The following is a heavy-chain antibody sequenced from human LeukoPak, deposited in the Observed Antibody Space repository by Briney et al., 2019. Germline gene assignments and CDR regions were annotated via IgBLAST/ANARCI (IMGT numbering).Heavy chain of an antibody. CDR3: ARARPGYDTPPYYFDF. Sequence: PGGSLRLSCVASGFTFNTYSLNWVRQAPGEGLEWISYIISSSSVIYYADSVRGRFTISRDNAKSSLYLQMNSLRAEDTAVYYCARARPGYDTPPYYFDFWGQGTLVTVSS. V-gene: IGHV3-48*01. CDR1: GFTFNTYS. CDR2: IISSSSVI. D-gene: IGHD3-16*01. J-gene: IGHJ4*02.